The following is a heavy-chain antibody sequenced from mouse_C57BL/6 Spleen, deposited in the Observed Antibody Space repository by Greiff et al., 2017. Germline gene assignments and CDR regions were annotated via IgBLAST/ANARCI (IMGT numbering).Heavy chain of an antibody. J-gene: IGHJ3*01. CDR1: GYTFTSYW. D-gene: IGHD2-4*01. Sequence: QVQLKQPGTELVKPGASVKLSCKASGYTFTSYWMHWVKQRPGQGLEWIGNINPSNGGTNYNEKFKSKATLTVDKSSSTAYMQLSSLTSEDSAVYYCARGRLLDDYDWFAYWGQGTLVTVSA. CDR3: ARGRLLDDYDWFAY. CDR2: INPSNGGT. V-gene: IGHV1-53*01.